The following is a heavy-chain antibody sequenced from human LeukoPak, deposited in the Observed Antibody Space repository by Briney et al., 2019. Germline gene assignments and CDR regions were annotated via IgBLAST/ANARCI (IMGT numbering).Heavy chain of an antibody. Sequence: PGGSLRLSCAASGFTFSSYEMHWVRQAPGKGLEWVSYISSSGSTIYYADSVKGRFTISRDNAKNSLYLQMNSLRAEDTAVYYCARDPYYYGSGSPGFDPWGQGTLVTVSS. CDR2: ISSSGSTI. V-gene: IGHV3-48*03. J-gene: IGHJ5*02. CDR3: ARDPYYYGSGSPGFDP. D-gene: IGHD3-10*01. CDR1: GFTFSSYE.